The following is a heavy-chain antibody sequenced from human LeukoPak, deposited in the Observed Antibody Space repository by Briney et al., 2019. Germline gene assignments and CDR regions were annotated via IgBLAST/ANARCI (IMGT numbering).Heavy chain of an antibody. J-gene: IGHJ5*02. D-gene: IGHD5-18*01. V-gene: IGHV4-39*01. CDR2: IYHSGST. CDR1: GGSINSRNYY. Sequence: SETLSLTCSVSGGSINSRNYYWGWIRQPPGKGLEWIGSIYHSGSTYYNPSLKSRVTISIDTSKNQFSLKLSSVTAADTAVYYCARYSYGGEDWFDPWGQGTLVTVSP. CDR3: ARYSYGGEDWFDP.